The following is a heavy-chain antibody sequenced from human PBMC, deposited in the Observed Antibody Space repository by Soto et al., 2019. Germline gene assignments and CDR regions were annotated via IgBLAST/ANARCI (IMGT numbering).Heavy chain of an antibody. V-gene: IGHV3-21*06. CDR3: ARESEDLTSNFDY. Sequence: GGSLRLSCAASGFAFSSYGMHWVRQAPGKGLEWVSSISSTTNYIYYGDSMKGRFTISRDNAKNSLYLEMNSLRAEDTAVYYCARESEDLTSNFDYWGQGTLVTVSS. CDR1: GFAFSSYG. CDR2: ISSTTNYI. J-gene: IGHJ4*02.